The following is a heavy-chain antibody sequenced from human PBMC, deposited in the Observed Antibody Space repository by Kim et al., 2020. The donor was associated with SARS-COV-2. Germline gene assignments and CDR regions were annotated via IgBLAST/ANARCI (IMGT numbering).Heavy chain of an antibody. Sequence: GGSLRLSCAASGFTFSSYSMNWVRQAPGKGLEWVSSISISSSYIYYADSVKGRFTISRDNAKNSLYLQMNSLRAEDTAVYYCARGGYCSSTSCLDYWGQGTLVTVSS. CDR1: GFTFSSYS. CDR3: ARGGYCSSTSCLDY. D-gene: IGHD2-2*01. V-gene: IGHV3-21*01. CDR2: ISISSSYI. J-gene: IGHJ4*02.